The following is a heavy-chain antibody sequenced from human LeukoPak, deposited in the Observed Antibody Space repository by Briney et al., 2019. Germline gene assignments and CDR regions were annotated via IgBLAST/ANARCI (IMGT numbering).Heavy chain of an antibody. CDR1: GFTFSSYS. CDR3: AELGIAMIGGV. D-gene: IGHD3-10*02. Sequence: GGSLRLSCAASGFTFSSYSMNWVRQAPGKGLEWVSSISSSSTYIYSADSVKGRFTISRDNAKNSLYLQMNSLRAEDTAVYYCAELGIAMIGGVWGKGTTVTISS. V-gene: IGHV3-21*01. J-gene: IGHJ6*04. CDR2: ISSSSTYI.